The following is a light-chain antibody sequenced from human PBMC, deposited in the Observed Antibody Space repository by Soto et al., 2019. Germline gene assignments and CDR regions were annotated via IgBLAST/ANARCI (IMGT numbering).Light chain of an antibody. Sequence: QSALTQPASVSESPGQSITISCSGTSSDIGAYNYVSWYQQHPGKAPKLMIYDVSNRPSGVSNRFFGSKSGNTASLTISGLQTEDEADYYCTSYTSSNTVVSGGGTKLTVL. CDR3: TSYTSSNTVV. CDR1: SSDIGAYNY. CDR2: DVS. J-gene: IGLJ2*01. V-gene: IGLV2-14*01.